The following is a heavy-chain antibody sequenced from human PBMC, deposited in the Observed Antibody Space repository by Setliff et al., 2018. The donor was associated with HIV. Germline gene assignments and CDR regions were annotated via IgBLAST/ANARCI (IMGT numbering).Heavy chain of an antibody. CDR1: GYPFTSYG. Sequence: GASVKVSCKASGYPFTSYGLCWVRQAPGQGLEWMGWISPILDVPNYAQKFKGRVTITADTSIDTAYMELSRLRSEDTALYYFATLGYDVDYWGQGTLVTVSS. CDR3: ATLGYDVDY. CDR2: ISPILDVP. J-gene: IGHJ4*02. D-gene: IGHD2-2*01. V-gene: IGHV1-69*10.